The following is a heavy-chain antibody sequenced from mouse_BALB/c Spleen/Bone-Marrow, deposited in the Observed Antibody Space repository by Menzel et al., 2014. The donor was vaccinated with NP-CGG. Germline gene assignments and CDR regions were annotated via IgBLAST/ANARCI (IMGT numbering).Heavy chain of an antibody. CDR2: ILPGSGST. CDR3: ARSDYGN. CDR1: GYTFSSYW. Sequence: QVQLQQSGAELMKPGASVKISCKATGYTFSSYWIEWVKQRPGHGLEWIGEILPGSGSTNYNEKFKVKATFTADTSSNTAYMQLSNLTSEDSAVYSCARSDYGNWGQGTTLTVSS. V-gene: IGHV1-9*01. J-gene: IGHJ2*01. D-gene: IGHD1-1*01.